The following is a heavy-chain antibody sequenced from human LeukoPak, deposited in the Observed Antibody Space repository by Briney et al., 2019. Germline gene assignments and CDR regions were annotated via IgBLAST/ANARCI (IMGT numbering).Heavy chain of an antibody. V-gene: IGHV4-34*01. D-gene: IGHD6-13*01. Sequence: SETLSLTCTVSGGSISSYYWSWIRQPPGKGLEWIGEINHSGSTNYNPSLKSRVTISVDTSKNQFSLKLSSVTAADTAVYYCARFAVRGAAGTYYYYGMDVWGQGTTVTVSS. CDR2: INHSGST. J-gene: IGHJ6*02. CDR1: GGSISSYY. CDR3: ARFAVRGAAGTYYYYGMDV.